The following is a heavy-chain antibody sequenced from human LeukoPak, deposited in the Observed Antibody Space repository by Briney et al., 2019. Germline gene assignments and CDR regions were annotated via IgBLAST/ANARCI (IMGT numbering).Heavy chain of an antibody. Sequence: GSSVKVSCKASGGTFSSYAISWVRQAPGQGLEWMGGIIPIFGTANYAQKFQGRVTITADKSTSTAYMELSRLRSDDTAVYYCARELITMVRGVPGYWGQGTLVTVSS. CDR2: IIPIFGTA. CDR3: ARELITMVRGVPGY. V-gene: IGHV1-69*06. D-gene: IGHD3-10*01. CDR1: GGTFSSYA. J-gene: IGHJ4*02.